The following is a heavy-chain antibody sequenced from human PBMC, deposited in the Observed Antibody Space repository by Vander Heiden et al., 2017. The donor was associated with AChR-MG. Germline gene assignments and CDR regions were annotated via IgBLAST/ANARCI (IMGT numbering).Heavy chain of an antibody. CDR3: SSYYYDSSGYWSDY. D-gene: IGHD3-22*01. V-gene: IGHV4-39*01. Sequence: QLQLQASGPGLVKPSETLSLTCTVSGGSISSSSYYWGWIRQPPGKGLEWIGSIYYSGSTYYNPSLKSRVTISVDTSKNQFSLKLSSVTAADTAVYYCSSYYYDSSGYWSDYWGQGTLVTVSS. J-gene: IGHJ4*02. CDR2: IYYSGST. CDR1: GGSISSSSYY.